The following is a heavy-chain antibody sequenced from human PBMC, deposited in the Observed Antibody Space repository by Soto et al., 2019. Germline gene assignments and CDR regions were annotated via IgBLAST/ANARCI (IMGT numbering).Heavy chain of an antibody. D-gene: IGHD3-22*01. CDR1: GFTFSSYD. CDR3: AKGKYHYHSSSYPFDY. Sequence: GGSLRLSCAASGFTFSSYDMSWVRQVPGKGLEWVSSISANGGGTYYADSVKGRFTISRDNSKNTLYLQMNSLTAEDTALYFCAKGKYHYHSSSYPFDYWGQGTLVTVSS. J-gene: IGHJ4*02. CDR2: ISANGGGT. V-gene: IGHV3-23*01.